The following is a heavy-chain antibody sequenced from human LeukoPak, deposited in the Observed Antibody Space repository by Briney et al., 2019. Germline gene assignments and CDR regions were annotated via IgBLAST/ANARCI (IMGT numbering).Heavy chain of an antibody. J-gene: IGHJ3*02. Sequence: SETLSLTCTVSGGSITSDYWSWLRQPPGRGLEWIGYICYSGGTNYNPSLRSRVTISVDTSKNQFSLKLSSVTAADTAVYYCARLHSGSYYPDAFDIWGQGTMVTVSS. CDR2: ICYSGGT. V-gene: IGHV4-59*01. CDR3: ARLHSGSYYPDAFDI. D-gene: IGHD1-26*01. CDR1: GGSITSDY.